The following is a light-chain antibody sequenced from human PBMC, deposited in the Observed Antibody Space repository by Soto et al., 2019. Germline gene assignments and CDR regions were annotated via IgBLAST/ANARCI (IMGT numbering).Light chain of an antibody. J-gene: IGKJ2*01. CDR3: QQYDNWPTYT. CDR2: GAS. Sequence: DIIMTQSPATQSASPGERVTLSCRASRIININLAWYQQKPGQAPRLLIYGASTRAAGIPARFSGSGAGTEFTLIISSLQSEDSGVYYCQQYDNWPTYTFGQGTKVDIX. CDR1: RIININ. V-gene: IGKV3-15*01.